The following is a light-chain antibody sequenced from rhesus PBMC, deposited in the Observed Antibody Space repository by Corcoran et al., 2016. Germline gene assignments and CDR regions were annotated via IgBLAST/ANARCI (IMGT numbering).Light chain of an antibody. CDR2: TAS. V-gene: IGKV1-22*01. CDR3: QHYGSRQFT. J-gene: IGKJ3*01. Sequence: DLQMTQSPSSLSASVGDTVTMTCRASQSISSWLAWYQQKPGKAPNLLIYTASTLQSGVQSRFSGSVSVTDCTLTISSMQSEDFATYYCQHYGSRQFTFGPGTKLDI. CDR1: QSISSW.